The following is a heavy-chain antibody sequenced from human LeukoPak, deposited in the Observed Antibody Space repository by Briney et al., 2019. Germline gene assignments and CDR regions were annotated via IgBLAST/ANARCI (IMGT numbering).Heavy chain of an antibody. CDR3: ARSSIAAPPYFDY. Sequence: SETLSLTCAVYGGSFSGYYWSWIRQPPGKGLEWIGEINHSGSTNYNPSLKSRVTISVDTSKNQFSLKLSSVTAADTAVYYCARSSIAAPPYFDYWGQGTLVTVSS. V-gene: IGHV4-34*01. J-gene: IGHJ4*02. CDR2: INHSGST. D-gene: IGHD6-6*01. CDR1: GGSFSGYY.